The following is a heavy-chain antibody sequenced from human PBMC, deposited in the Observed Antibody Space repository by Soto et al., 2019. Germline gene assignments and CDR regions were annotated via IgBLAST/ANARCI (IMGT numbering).Heavy chain of an antibody. Sequence: QVQLRQWGAGLLKPSETLSLTCGVYGGSLSDYHWSWIRQPPGKGLELIGEINNSGTTNYNPALKSRVTISVDTPKNQFSLKLSSVAAADTAVYYCARGVKWHSSNWYIERWGQGTLVTVSS. V-gene: IGHV4-34*01. J-gene: IGHJ4*02. D-gene: IGHD6-13*01. CDR2: INNSGTT. CDR3: ARGVKWHSSNWYIER. CDR1: GGSLSDYH.